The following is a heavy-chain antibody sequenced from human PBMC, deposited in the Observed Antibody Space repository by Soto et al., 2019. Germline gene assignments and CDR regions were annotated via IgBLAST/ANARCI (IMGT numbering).Heavy chain of an antibody. D-gene: IGHD5-18*01. CDR1: GGSFSGYY. CDR3: ARVSSFAMVNDY. Sequence: SETLSLTCAVYGGSFSGYYWSWIRQPPGKGLEWIGEINHSGSTNYNPSLKSRVTISVDTSKNQFSLKLSSVTAADTAVYYCARVSSFAMVNDYWGQGTLVTVSS. V-gene: IGHV4-34*01. J-gene: IGHJ4*02. CDR2: INHSGST.